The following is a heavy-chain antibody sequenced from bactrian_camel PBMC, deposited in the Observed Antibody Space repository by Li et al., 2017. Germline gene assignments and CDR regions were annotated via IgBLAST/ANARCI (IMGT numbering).Heavy chain of an antibody. Sequence: QVQLVESGGGLVQPGGSLRLSCAGSGFLFSSYYMSWVRQAPGKGLEWVASIYTGDGSTISADSVKGRLTISRDNTKNMLYLQMNSLKSEDTALYYCVKGARAWAAGTYFGYWGQGTQVTVS. V-gene: IGHV3S20*01. J-gene: IGHJ6*01. CDR3: VKGARAWAAGTYFGY. CDR1: GFLFSSYY. CDR2: IYTGDGST. D-gene: IGHD6*01.